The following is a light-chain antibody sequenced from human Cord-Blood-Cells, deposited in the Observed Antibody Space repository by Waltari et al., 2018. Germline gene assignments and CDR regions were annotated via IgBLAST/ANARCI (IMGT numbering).Light chain of an antibody. V-gene: IGLV3-25*03. CDR3: QSADSSGTYGV. J-gene: IGLJ1*01. CDR2: KDS. Sequence: SYELTQPPSVSVSPGQTARITCSGDALPTQYAYWYQEKPGQAPVLVIYKDSERPSGIPERFSGSSSGTTVTLTISGVQAEDEADYYCQSADSSGTYGVFGTGTKVTVL. CDR1: ALPTQY.